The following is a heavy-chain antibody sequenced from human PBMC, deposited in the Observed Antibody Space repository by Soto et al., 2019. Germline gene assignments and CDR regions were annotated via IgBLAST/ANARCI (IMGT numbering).Heavy chain of an antibody. CDR1: GFTFSSYA. J-gene: IGHJ4*02. CDR3: AKDPPSGIDY. D-gene: IGHD1-26*01. V-gene: IGHV3-23*01. Sequence: HPGGSLRLSCAASGFTFSSYAMSWVRQAPGKGLEWVSAISGSGGSTFYAGSVKGRFTISRDNSKNTLYLQMNSLRAEDTAIYYCAKDPPSGIDYWGQGTLVTVSS. CDR2: ISGSGGST.